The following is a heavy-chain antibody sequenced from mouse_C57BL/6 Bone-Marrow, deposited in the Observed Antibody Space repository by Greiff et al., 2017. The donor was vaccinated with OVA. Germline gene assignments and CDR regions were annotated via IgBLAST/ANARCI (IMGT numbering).Heavy chain of an antibody. J-gene: IGHJ3*01. V-gene: IGHV1-55*01. CDR1: GYTFTSYW. Sequence: QVQLQQPGAELVKPGASVKMSCKASGYTFTSYWITWVKQRPGQGLEWIGDIYPGSGGTNYNEKFKGKATLTVDTSSSTAYMQLSSLTSEEAAVYYCAKFDGYYAYWGQGTLVTVSA. CDR3: AKFDGYYAY. D-gene: IGHD2-3*01. CDR2: IYPGSGGT.